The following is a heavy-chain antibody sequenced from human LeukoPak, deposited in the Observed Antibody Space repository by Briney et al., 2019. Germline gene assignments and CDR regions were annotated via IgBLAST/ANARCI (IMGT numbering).Heavy chain of an antibody. J-gene: IGHJ4*02. CDR1: GFTFSSYW. V-gene: IGHV3-7*03. CDR2: IKQDGSEK. CDR3: AKDRDHRSGYFSEFDS. Sequence: GGSLRLSCAASGFTFSSYWMSWVRQAPGKGLEWVANIKQDGSEKYYVDSVKGRFTISRDNAKNSLYLQMNSLRTEDTAVYYCAKDRDHRSGYFSEFDSWGQGTLVTVSS. D-gene: IGHD3-3*01.